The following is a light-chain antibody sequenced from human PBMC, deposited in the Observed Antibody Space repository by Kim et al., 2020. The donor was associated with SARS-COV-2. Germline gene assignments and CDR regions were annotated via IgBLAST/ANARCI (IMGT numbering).Light chain of an antibody. V-gene: IGLV2-8*01. J-gene: IGLJ2*01. Sequence: QSALTQPPSASGSPGQSVTISCSGIYNYISWYQQHPGKTPKLLIYDVNKRPSGVPDRFSGSRSANTASLTVSGLQADDEADYYCSSFAANNILLFGGGTKVTVL. CDR1: YNY. CDR3: SSFAANNILL. CDR2: DVN.